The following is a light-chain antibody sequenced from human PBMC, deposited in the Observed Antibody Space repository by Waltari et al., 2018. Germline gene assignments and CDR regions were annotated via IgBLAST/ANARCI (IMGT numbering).Light chain of an antibody. CDR2: VNSDGSH. V-gene: IGLV4-69*01. CDR3: QTGGHGTWV. J-gene: IGLJ3*02. Sequence: QLVLTQSPSASASLGASVKLTCTLSSGHSSNVIAWLQQQPEKGPRYLMKVNSDGSHSKGDGIPDRFSGSSSGAERYLTISSLQSEDEADYCCQTGGHGTWVFGGGTKLTVL. CDR1: SGHSSNV.